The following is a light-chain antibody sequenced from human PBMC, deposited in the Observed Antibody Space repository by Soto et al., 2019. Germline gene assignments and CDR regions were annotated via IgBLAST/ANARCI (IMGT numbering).Light chain of an antibody. CDR2: GAS. Sequence: EVVMTQSPATLSVSPGERVTLSCRASQSVSSNLAWYQHKPGRAPRLLIYGASTRATGIPARFSGSGSATDSTLTISSLQSEDFAFYYCQQYDSWTTFAQGTKLEIK. CDR3: QQYDSWTT. V-gene: IGKV3-15*01. J-gene: IGKJ2*01. CDR1: QSVSSN.